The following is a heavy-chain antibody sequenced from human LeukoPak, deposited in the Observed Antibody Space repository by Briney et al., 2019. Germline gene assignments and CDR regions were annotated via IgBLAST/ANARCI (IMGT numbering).Heavy chain of an antibody. V-gene: IGHV3-21*01. CDR1: GFTFSSYS. J-gene: IGHJ6*02. D-gene: IGHD3-22*01. CDR2: ISSSSSYV. Sequence: GGSLRLSCAASGFTFSSYSMNWVRQAPGKGLEWVSFISSSSSYVYYGDSVKGRFTISRDNAKNSLYLQMNSLRAEDTAVYYCARDLLYDSSGYYPRRYYGMDVWGQGTTVTVSS. CDR3: ARDLLYDSSGYYPRRYYGMDV.